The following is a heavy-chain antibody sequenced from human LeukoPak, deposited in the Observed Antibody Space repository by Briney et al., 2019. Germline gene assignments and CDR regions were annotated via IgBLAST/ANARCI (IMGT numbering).Heavy chain of an antibody. Sequence: PSETLSLTCAVYGGSFSGYYWSWIRQPPGKGLEWMGEINHSGSTNYNPSLKSRVTISADTSKNQFSLKLSSVTAADTAVYYCARGYSGYDRFFDYWGQGTLVTVSS. CDR3: ARGYSGYDRFFDY. D-gene: IGHD5-12*01. CDR2: INHSGST. V-gene: IGHV4-34*01. CDR1: GGSFSGYY. J-gene: IGHJ4*02.